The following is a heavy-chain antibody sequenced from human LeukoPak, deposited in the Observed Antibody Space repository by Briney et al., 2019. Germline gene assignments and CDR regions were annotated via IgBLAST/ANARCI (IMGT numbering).Heavy chain of an antibody. Sequence: GVLRLSCEASGFIFSSYSMNWVRQAPGKGLEWISKINSGSTTIYYKDSVRGRFTISRDNAKNSLSLQMNNLRVEDTAVYYCARDSPRLSYWGQGTLVTVSS. CDR1: GFIFSSYS. J-gene: IGHJ4*02. CDR2: INSGSTTI. V-gene: IGHV3-48*01. CDR3: ARDSPRLSY.